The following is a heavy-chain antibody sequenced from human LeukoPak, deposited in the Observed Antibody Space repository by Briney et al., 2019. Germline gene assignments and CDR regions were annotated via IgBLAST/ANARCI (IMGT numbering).Heavy chain of an antibody. V-gene: IGHV4-34*01. D-gene: IGHD5-18*01. CDR1: GGSFSGYY. CDR3: ARDQGLQLWWNYYYGMDV. J-gene: IGHJ6*02. CDR2: INHSGST. Sequence: SETLSLTCAVYGGSFSGYYWSWIRQPPGKGLEWIGEINHSGSTNYNPSLKSRVTISVDTSKNQFSLKLSSVTAADTAVYYCARDQGLQLWWNYYYGMDVWGQGTTVTVSS.